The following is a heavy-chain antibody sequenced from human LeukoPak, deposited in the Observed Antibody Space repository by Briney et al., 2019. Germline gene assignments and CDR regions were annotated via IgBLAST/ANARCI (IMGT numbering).Heavy chain of an antibody. CDR1: GGSFCGYY. J-gene: IGHJ4*02. CDR3: ARVRGRTYNHYFDS. V-gene: IGHV4-34*01. D-gene: IGHD5-24*01. Sequence: PSETLSLTCAVYGGSFCGYYWSCIRERPGEGLERIGEINHSGSTTYKPSLKSRVTISVDTSKNQFSLKLSSVTAADTAAYYCARVRGRTYNHYFDSWGQGTLVTVSS. CDR2: INHSGST.